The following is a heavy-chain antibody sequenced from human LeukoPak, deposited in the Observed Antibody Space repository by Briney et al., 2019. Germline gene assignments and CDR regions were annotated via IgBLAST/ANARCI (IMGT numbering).Heavy chain of an antibody. D-gene: IGHD6-13*01. CDR2: IYYSGST. V-gene: IGHV4-39*07. CDR3: ASIAQYY. J-gene: IGHJ4*02. CDR1: GGSISSSSYY. Sequence: PSETLSLTCTVSGGSISSSSYYWGWIRQPPGKGLEWIGSIYYSGSTYYNPSLKSRVTISVDTSKNQFSLKLSSVTAADTAVYYCASIAQYYWGQGTLVTVSS.